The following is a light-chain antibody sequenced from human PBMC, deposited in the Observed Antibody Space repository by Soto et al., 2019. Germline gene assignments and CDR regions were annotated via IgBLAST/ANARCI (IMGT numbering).Light chain of an antibody. J-gene: IGLJ2*01. V-gene: IGLV3-25*02. CDR2: KDK. Sequence: SYELTQTPSVSVSPGQTATISCSGEGLPNQYASWYQQKPGQAPVVVIYKDKERPSGIPERFSGSQSGTTVTLTISGVEGDDEAFYFCHSLYSSGVYYVVFGGGGKLTLL. CDR3: HSLYSSGVYYVV. CDR1: GLPNQY.